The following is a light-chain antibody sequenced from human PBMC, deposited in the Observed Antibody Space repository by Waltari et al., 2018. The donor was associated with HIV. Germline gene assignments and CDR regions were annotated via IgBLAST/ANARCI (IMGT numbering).Light chain of an antibody. CDR1: SSTIGKHY. CDR2: ENT. CDR3: ETWDSSLSAGV. V-gene: IGLV1-51*02. J-gene: IGLJ2*01. Sequence: QSVLTQPPSVSAAPGQRVTISCSGSSSTIGKHYVSWYQQVPRTAPKLLIYENTKRPSGIPDRFSGSKSGTSATLGITGLQTGDEADYYCETWDSSLSAGVFGGGTKVTVL.